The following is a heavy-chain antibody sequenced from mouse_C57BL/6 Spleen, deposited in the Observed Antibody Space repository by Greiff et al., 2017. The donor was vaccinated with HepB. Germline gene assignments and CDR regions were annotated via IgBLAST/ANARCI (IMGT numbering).Heavy chain of an antibody. D-gene: IGHD6-5*01. CDR2: IDPENGDT. CDR3: GYALYFAY. J-gene: IGHJ3*01. V-gene: IGHV14-4*01. CDR1: GFNIKDDY. Sequence: EVQLQQSGAELVRPGASVKLSCTASGFNIKDDYMHWVKQRPEQGLEWIGWIDPENGDTEYASKFQGKATITADTSSNTAYLQLSSLTSEDTAVYCCGYALYFAYWGQGTLVTVSA.